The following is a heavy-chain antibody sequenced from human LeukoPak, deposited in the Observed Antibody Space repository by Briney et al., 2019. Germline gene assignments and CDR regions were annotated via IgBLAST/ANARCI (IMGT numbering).Heavy chain of an antibody. V-gene: IGHV3-48*04. D-gene: IGHD3-22*01. CDR2: ISSSGSTI. CDR3: AGTYYYDSSGYYHYSL. Sequence: TGGSLRLSCAASGFTFSRYNMNWLRQAPGKGLEWVSYISSSGSTIYYADSVKGRFTISRDNAKNSLYLQMNSLRAEDTAVYYCAGTYYYDSSGYYHYSLWGQGTLVTVSS. J-gene: IGHJ4*02. CDR1: GFTFSRYN.